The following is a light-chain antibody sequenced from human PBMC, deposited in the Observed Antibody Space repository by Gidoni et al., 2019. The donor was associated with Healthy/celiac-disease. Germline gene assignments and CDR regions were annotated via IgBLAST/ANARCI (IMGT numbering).Light chain of an antibody. CDR1: SSGVGGYNY. V-gene: IGLV2-14*01. CDR3: SSYTSSSTRV. J-gene: IGLJ3*02. CDR2: DVS. Sequence: QSALTQPASVSGSPGQSITISCTGTSSGVGGYNYVSWYQQHPGKAPKLMIYDVSNRPSGVSNRFSGSKSGNTASLPISGLQAEDEADYYCSSYTSSSTRVFGGGTKLTVL.